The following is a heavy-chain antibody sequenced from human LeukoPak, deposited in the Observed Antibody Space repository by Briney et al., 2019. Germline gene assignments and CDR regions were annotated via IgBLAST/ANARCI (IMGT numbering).Heavy chain of an antibody. CDR2: VYYGRSP. D-gene: IGHD6-25*01. CDR1: GGSISSSSYY. V-gene: IGHV4-39*02. J-gene: IGHJ4*02. Sequence: SETLSLTCTVAGGSISSSSYYWGWIRQPPGKGLEWIGSVYYGRSPYFNPSLESRATISVDTSKNHFSLKMSSVTAADTAVYYCARSSGTGTFSYWGQGTLVTVSS. CDR3: ARSSGTGTFSY.